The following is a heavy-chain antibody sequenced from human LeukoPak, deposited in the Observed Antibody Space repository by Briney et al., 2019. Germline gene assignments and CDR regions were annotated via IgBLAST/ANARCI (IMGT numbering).Heavy chain of an antibody. CDR3: ARFSVGWFDP. CDR1: GYNFPNYW. J-gene: IGHJ5*02. Sequence: PGESLKISCKGSGYNFPNYWIGWVRQLPGKGLEWMGIIYPGDSDTRYSPSFQGQVTISADKSISTAYLQWSSLKASDTAMYYCARFSVGWFDPWGQGTLVTVSS. CDR2: IYPGDSDT. V-gene: IGHV5-51*01.